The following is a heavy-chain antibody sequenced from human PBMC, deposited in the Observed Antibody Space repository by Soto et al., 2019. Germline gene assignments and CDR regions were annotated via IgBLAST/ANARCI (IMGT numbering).Heavy chain of an antibody. CDR1: GGSISSGDDY. Sequence: SETLSLTCTVSGGSISSGDDYWSWIRQPPGKGLEWIGYIYYSGSTYYNPSLKSRVTISVDTSKNQFSLKLSSVTAADTAVYYCARDRYYYDSSGYYRDYYYYGMDVWGQGTTVTVSS. V-gene: IGHV4-30-4*01. D-gene: IGHD3-22*01. CDR2: IYYSGST. CDR3: ARDRYYYDSSGYYRDYYYYGMDV. J-gene: IGHJ6*02.